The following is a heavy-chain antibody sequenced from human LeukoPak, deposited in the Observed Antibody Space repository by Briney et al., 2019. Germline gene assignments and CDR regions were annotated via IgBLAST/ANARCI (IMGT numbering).Heavy chain of an antibody. V-gene: IGHV3-9*01. CDR3: AKDFYSSSWYSGFNY. CDR1: GFTVSSNY. Sequence: PGGSLRLSCAASGFTVSSNYMSWVRQAPGKGLEWVSGISWNSGRIGYADSVKGRFTISRDNAKNSLYLQMNSLRAEDTALYYCAKDFYSSSWYSGFNYWGQGTLVTVSS. CDR2: ISWNSGRI. D-gene: IGHD6-13*01. J-gene: IGHJ4*02.